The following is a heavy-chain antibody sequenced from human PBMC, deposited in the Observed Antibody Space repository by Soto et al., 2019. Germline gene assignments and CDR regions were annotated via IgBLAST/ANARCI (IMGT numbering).Heavy chain of an antibody. D-gene: IGHD6-13*01. CDR1: GFTFSNYG. CDR3: AKDDGSTWSMFSSDYGVDV. V-gene: IGHV3-30*18. Sequence: QVQLVESGGGVVQPGRSLRLSCAASGFTFSNYGIHWVRQAPGKGLEWAAVISYDGSSKDYAESVKGRFTISRDNSKITLYLQMNSLIIEATPVYYCAKDDGSTWSMFSSDYGVDVCGQGTTVTLSS. CDR2: ISYDGSSK. J-gene: IGHJ6*01.